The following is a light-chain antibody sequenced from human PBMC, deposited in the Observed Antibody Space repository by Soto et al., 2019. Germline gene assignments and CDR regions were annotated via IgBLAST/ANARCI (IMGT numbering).Light chain of an antibody. CDR3: QQYNTYAT. J-gene: IGKJ1*01. CDR1: HRVSSY. V-gene: IGKV1-5*03. CDR2: EAS. Sequence: MTQSPATLSVSPGGRATLSCRASHRVSSYLAWYQQKPGKAPRLLIYEASTLENGVPSRFSGGGSGTEFTLTISSLQPDDFATYYCQQYNTYATFGQGTKV.